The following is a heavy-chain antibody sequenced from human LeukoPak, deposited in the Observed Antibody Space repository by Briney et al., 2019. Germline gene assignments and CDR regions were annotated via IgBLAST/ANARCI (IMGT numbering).Heavy chain of an antibody. CDR2: INHSGST. CDR1: GFTFSNAW. D-gene: IGHD2-15*01. CDR3: ERPGCSGGSCYDY. J-gene: IGHJ4*02. V-gene: IGHV4-34*01. Sequence: GSLRLSCAASGFTFSNAWMSWIRQPPGKGLEWIGEINHSGSTNYNPSLKSRVTISVDTSKNQFSLKLSSVTAADTAVYYCERPGCSGGSCYDYWGQGTLVTVSS.